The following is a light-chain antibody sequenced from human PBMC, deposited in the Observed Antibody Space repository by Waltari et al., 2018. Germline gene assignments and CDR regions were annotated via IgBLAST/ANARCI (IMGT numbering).Light chain of an antibody. V-gene: IGLV1-47*01. CDR2: RSN. CDR3: AAWDDSLSVSYV. Sequence: QSVLTQPPSASGTPGQTVTISCSGTNSNIGRNSVFWYQQLPGTAHKLLIFRSNQRPSGVPDRFSGSKAGTSASLASSGLRSEDEADYCCAAWDDSLSVSYVFGSGTKVTV. CDR1: NSNIGRNS. J-gene: IGLJ1*01.